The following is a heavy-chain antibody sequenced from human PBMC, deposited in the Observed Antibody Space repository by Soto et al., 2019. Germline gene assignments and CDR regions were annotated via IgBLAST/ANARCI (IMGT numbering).Heavy chain of an antibody. V-gene: IGHV4-34*01. CDR3: ARGVYDFWSGVCLGGYYYGMDV. Sequence: PSETLSLTCAVYGGSFSGYYWSWIRQPPGKGLEWIGEINHSGSTNYNPSLKSRVTISVDTSKNQFSLKLSSVTAADTAVYYCARGVYDFWSGVCLGGYYYGMDVWGQGTTVTVSS. D-gene: IGHD3-3*01. CDR2: INHSGST. CDR1: GGSFSGYY. J-gene: IGHJ6*02.